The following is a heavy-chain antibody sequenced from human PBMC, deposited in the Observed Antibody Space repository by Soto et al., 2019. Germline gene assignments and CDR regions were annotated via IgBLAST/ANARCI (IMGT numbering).Heavy chain of an antibody. Sequence: QVQLQESGPGLVKPSQTLSLTCTVSGGSISSGGYYWSWIRQHPGKGLEWIGYIYYSGSTYYNPSLKSRVTISVDTSKNQFSLKLSSVTAADTAVYYCARDRYCSGGSCSYFDYWGQGTLVTVSS. J-gene: IGHJ4*02. CDR1: GGSISSGGYY. V-gene: IGHV4-31*03. CDR2: IYYSGST. CDR3: ARDRYCSGGSCSYFDY. D-gene: IGHD2-15*01.